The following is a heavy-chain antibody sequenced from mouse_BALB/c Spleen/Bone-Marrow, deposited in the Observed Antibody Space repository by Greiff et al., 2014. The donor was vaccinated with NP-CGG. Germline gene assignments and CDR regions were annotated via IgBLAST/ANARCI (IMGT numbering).Heavy chain of an antibody. CDR3: TRREYYRYDRAMDY. J-gene: IGHJ4*01. Sequence: QVQLQQSGAELVKPGASVKLSCKASGYTFTSYYMYWVKQRPGQGLEWIGEINPSNGGTNFNEKFKSKATLTVDKFSSTAYMQLSSLTSEDSAAYYCTRREYYRYDRAMDYWGQGTSVTVSS. CDR2: INPSNGGT. D-gene: IGHD2-14*01. V-gene: IGHV1S81*02. CDR1: GYTFTSYY.